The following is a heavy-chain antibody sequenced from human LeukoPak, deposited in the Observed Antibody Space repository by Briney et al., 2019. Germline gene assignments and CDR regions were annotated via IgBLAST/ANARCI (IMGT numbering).Heavy chain of an antibody. V-gene: IGHV3-30*04. CDR3: ARAPGGHAPVNY. Sequence: GRSLRLSCAASGFTSSSYAMHWVRQAPGKGLEWVAVISYDGSNKYYADSVKSRFTISRDNSKNTLYLQMNSLRAEDTAVYYCARAPGGHAPVNYWGQGTLVTVSP. J-gene: IGHJ4*02. CDR1: GFTSSSYA. CDR2: ISYDGSNK. D-gene: IGHD3-10*01.